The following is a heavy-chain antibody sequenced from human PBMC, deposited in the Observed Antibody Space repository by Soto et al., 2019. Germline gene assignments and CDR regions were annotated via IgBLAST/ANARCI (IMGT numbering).Heavy chain of an antibody. CDR3: ARSSGWYCFDY. Sequence: EVQLVETGGGLIQPGGSLRLTCAASGFSVTSNYMTWVRQAPGKGLEWVSVIYTGDSTYYADSVKGRFTISRDKSKNTLYLQMNSLRAEDTVVYYCARSSGWYCFDYWGQGTLVTVSS. V-gene: IGHV3-53*02. J-gene: IGHJ4*02. CDR2: IYTGDST. CDR1: GFSVTSNY. D-gene: IGHD6-19*01.